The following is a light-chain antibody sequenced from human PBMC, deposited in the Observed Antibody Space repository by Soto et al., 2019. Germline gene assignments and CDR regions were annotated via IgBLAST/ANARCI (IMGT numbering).Light chain of an antibody. CDR3: QQYGSSPT. V-gene: IGKV3-20*01. Sequence: EIVLTQSPGTLSLSPGERATLSCRASQSVSSSYLAWYQQKPGQAPRLLIYGASSRATGIPDRFSGSGPGTDFTLTISRLEADDFAVYYCQQYGSSPTFGGGTKVEIK. CDR1: QSVSSSY. J-gene: IGKJ4*01. CDR2: GAS.